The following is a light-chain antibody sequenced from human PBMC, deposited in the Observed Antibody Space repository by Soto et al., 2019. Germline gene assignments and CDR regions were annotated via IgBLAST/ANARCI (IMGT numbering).Light chain of an antibody. CDR3: QHYTSFPYT. CDR1: QDILNF. J-gene: IGKJ2*01. CDR2: GAS. Sequence: DLQMTQSPSSLSASVGDRVTITCRASQDILNFLSWFQQKPGKAPESLMYGASNLQSGVPSKFSGSGSGTDFTLTINNLQPEDFATYFCQHYTSFPYTFGQGTKLEIK. V-gene: IGKV1-16*02.